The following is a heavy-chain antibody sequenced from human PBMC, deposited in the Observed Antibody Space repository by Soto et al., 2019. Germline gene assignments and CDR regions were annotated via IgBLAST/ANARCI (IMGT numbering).Heavy chain of an antibody. V-gene: IGHV3-30*02. Sequence: GGSLRLSCGASGFSFSNYAMNWVRQAPGKGLEWVASIPHDASRQSYADSVKGRFAISRDNYQNTLFLQMNSLGPEDAAVYYCAKGSTVALYYYYYGMDVWGQGTTVTVSS. CDR2: IPHDASRQ. CDR1: GFSFSNYA. J-gene: IGHJ6*02. D-gene: IGHD2-2*01. CDR3: AKGSTVALYYYYYGMDV.